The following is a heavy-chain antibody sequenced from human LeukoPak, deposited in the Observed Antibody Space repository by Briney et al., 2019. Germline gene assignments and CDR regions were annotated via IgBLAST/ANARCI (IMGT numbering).Heavy chain of an antibody. V-gene: IGHV3-21*01. CDR3: AGPLGSPYFHH. Sequence: GGSLRLSCAASGFTFSSYSMNWVRQAPGKGLEWVSSISSSSSYIYYADSVKGRLTISRDNAKNSLYLQMNSLRVEDTAVYYCAGPLGSPYFHHWGQGTLVTVSS. CDR1: GFTFSSYS. D-gene: IGHD3-10*01. CDR2: ISSSSSYI. J-gene: IGHJ1*01.